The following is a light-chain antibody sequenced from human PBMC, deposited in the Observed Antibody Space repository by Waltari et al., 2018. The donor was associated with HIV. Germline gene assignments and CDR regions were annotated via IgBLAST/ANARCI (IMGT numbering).Light chain of an antibody. CDR3: QSYDSSNHWV. V-gene: IGLV6-57*02. CDR1: SGSIASNY. J-gene: IGLJ3*02. Sequence: NFMLTQPHSVSESPGKTVTISCTGSSGSIASNYVQWYQQSPGSAPTTGIYEDNHRPSGVPDRFSGSIDSSSNSASLTISGLKTEDEADYYCQSYDSSNHWVFGGGTKLTVL. CDR2: EDN.